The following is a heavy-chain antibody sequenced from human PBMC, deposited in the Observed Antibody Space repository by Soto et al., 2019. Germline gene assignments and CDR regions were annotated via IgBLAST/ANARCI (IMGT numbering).Heavy chain of an antibody. CDR2: ISYDGSNK. V-gene: IGHV3-30*04. Sequence: GGSLRLSCAASGFTFSSYAMHWVRQAPGKGLEWVAVISYDGSNKYYADSVKGRFTISRDNSKNTLYLQMNSLRAEDTAVYYCARDYSSGWHYFDYWGQGTLVTVSS. D-gene: IGHD6-19*01. CDR1: GFTFSSYA. J-gene: IGHJ4*02. CDR3: ARDYSSGWHYFDY.